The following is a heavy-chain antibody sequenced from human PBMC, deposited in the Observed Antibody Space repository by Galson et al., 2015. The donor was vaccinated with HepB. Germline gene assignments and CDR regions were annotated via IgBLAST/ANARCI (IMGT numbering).Heavy chain of an antibody. V-gene: IGHV3-15*07. D-gene: IGHD2-21*01. Sequence: SLRLSCAASGFTFSNAWMNWVRQAPGKGLEWVGRIKSKTDGGTTDYAAPVKGRFTISRDDSKNTPYLQMNSLKTEDTAVYYCTTVAVCGGDCYSIKFDYWGQGTLVTVSS. J-gene: IGHJ4*02. CDR3: TTVAVCGGDCYSIKFDY. CDR2: IKSKTDGGTT. CDR1: GFTFSNAW.